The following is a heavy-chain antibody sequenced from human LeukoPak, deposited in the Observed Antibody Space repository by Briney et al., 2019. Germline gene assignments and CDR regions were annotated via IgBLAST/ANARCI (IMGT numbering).Heavy chain of an antibody. CDR2: ISGSGRTI. Sequence: GGSLRLSCAASGFTFSGCAMSWVRQAPGKGLEWVSSISGSGRTIYYADSVRGRFTISRDDSKNTLYLQMDSLRAEDTALYYCAKTTAVATPPLYFQKWGQGTLVSVSS. J-gene: IGHJ1*01. CDR1: GFTFSGCA. V-gene: IGHV3-23*01. CDR3: AKTTAVATPPLYFQK. D-gene: IGHD4-23*01.